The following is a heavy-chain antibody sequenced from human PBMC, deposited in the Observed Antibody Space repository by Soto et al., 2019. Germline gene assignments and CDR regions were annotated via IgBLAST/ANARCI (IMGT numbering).Heavy chain of an antibody. CDR3: AKDMGAAVGLDY. CDR1: GFTFDDYA. J-gene: IGHJ4*02. D-gene: IGHD6-19*01. CDR2: ISWNSGSI. Sequence: DVQLVESGGGLVQPGRSLRLSCAASGFTFDDYAMHWVRQAPGKGLEWVSGISWNSGSIGYADSVKGRFTISRDNAKNSLYLQMNSLRAEDTALYYCAKDMGAAVGLDYWGQGTLVTVSS. V-gene: IGHV3-9*01.